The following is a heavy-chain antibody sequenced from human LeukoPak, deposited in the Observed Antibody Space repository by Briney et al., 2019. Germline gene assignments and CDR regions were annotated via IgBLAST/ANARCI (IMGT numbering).Heavy chain of an antibody. CDR1: GFSLSTSGVS. CDR2: IYWDDDK. V-gene: IGHV2-5*02. CDR3: AHRGGLSTWSLYGFDS. D-gene: IGHD6-13*01. J-gene: IGHJ4*02. Sequence: SGPTLVKPTQTLTLTCTFSGFSLSTSGVSVGWIRQPPGKALEWLALIYWDDDKEYSPSLKSRLTITKDTSKNQAILTMTNMDPVDTATYFCAHRGGLSTWSLYGFDSWGQGTLVSVSS.